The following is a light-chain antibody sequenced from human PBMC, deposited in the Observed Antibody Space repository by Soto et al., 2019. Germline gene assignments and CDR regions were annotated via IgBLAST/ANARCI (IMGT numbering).Light chain of an antibody. Sequence: QSALTQPASVSGSPGQSVTISCTGPRSDIGDSNFISWYQHSPGKAPRLLIYEVNNRPSGVSRRFSGSKAGNTASLTISGLPDDDEADYFCASFRSGTILVFGSGTKLTVL. V-gene: IGLV2-14*01. J-gene: IGLJ1*01. CDR1: RSDIGDSNF. CDR3: ASFRSGTILV. CDR2: EVN.